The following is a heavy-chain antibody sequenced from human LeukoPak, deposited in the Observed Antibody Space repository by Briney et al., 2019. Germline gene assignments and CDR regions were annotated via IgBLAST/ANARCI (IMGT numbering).Heavy chain of an antibody. D-gene: IGHD3-22*01. CDR2: INPNSGGT. V-gene: IGHV1-2*02. CDR1: GYTFTGYY. CDR3: ARGPPYYYDSSGSPINYFDY. J-gene: IGHJ4*02. Sequence: ASVKVSCKASGYTFTGYYMHWVRQAPGQGLEWMGWINPNSGGTNYAQKFQGRVTMTRGTSISTAYMELSRLRSDDTAVYYCARGPPYYYDSSGSPINYFDYWGQGTLVTVSS.